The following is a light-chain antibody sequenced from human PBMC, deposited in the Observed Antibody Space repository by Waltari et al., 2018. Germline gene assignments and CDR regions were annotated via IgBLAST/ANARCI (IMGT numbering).Light chain of an antibody. J-gene: IGLJ2*01. Sequence: QSVLTQPPSASGTPGQRVTISCSGSSSNIGSNTVNWYQQRPGTAPKLLISSNNQRPSGVPDRFSGSKSGTSASLAISGLQSEDEADYYCAAWDDSLNGVVFGGGTKLTVL. V-gene: IGLV1-44*01. CDR1: SSNIGSNT. CDR2: SNN. CDR3: AAWDDSLNGVV.